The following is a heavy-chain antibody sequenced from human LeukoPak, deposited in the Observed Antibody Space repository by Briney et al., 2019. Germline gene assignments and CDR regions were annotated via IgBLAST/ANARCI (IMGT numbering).Heavy chain of an antibody. CDR3: ARRDSGSYYYYCGMDV. V-gene: IGHV1-18*01. J-gene: IGHJ6*02. D-gene: IGHD1-26*01. Sequence: ASVKVSCRASGYTFTSYGISWVRQAPGQGLEWMGWISAYNGNTNYAQKLQGRVTMTTDTSTSTAYMELRSLRSDDTAVYYCARRDSGSYYYYCGMDVWGQGTTVTVSS. CDR2: ISAYNGNT. CDR1: GYTFTSYG.